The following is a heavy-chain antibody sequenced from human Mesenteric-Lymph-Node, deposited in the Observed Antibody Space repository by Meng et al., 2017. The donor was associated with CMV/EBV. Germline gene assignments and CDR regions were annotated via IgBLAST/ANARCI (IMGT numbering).Heavy chain of an antibody. CDR2: ISWNSGSI. CDR3: AKELQDNGGNSRVGAFDI. Sequence: GGSLRLSCAASGFTFDDYAMHWVRQAPGKGLEWVSGISWNSGSIGYADSVKGRFTISRDNAKNSLYLQMSSLRAEDTALYYCAKELQDNGGNSRVGAFDIWGQGTMVTVSS. CDR1: GFTFDDYA. V-gene: IGHV3-9*01. D-gene: IGHD4-23*01. J-gene: IGHJ3*02.